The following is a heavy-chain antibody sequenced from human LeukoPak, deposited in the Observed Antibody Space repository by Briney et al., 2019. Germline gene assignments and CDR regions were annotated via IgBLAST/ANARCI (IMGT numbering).Heavy chain of an antibody. D-gene: IGHD2-15*01. CDR1: GGTFNNDG. CDR2: IIPALNIV. V-gene: IGHV1-69*04. Sequence: SVKVSCKAHGGTFNNDGISWVRQAPGQGLEWMGRIIPALNIVNYAQKFQGRVTITADKFTNTAYMELSSLRSEDTAVYYCSRDPALLGYCKSVSCPVTYGMDVWGQGTTVTVSS. CDR3: SRDPALLGYCKSVSCPVTYGMDV. J-gene: IGHJ6*02.